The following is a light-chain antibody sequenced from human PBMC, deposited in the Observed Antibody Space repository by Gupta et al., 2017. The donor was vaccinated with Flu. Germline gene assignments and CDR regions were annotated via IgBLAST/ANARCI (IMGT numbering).Light chain of an antibody. CDR3: CSYAGSYTVV. Sequence: QSALTQPRSVSGSPGQTVTISCPGTSSDVGGYNYVSWYQQHPGKAPKLMIYDVSKRPSGVPDRFSGSKSGNTASLTISGLQAEDEADYYCCSYAGSYTVVFGGWTKLTVL. V-gene: IGLV2-11*01. CDR1: SSDVGGYNY. J-gene: IGLJ2*01. CDR2: DVS.